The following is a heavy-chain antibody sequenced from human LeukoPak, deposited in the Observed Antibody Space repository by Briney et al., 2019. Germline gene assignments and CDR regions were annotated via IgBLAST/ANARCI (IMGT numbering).Heavy chain of an antibody. V-gene: IGHV4-34*01. Sequence: SETLSLTCAVYGGSFSGYYWTWIRQPPGKGLEWIGEIHYSGSATYTPSLKSRVTISVDTSKNQFSLKMNSVTAADTAVYYCARGQWFRAFWSRGTPVTVSS. CDR1: GGSFSGYY. D-gene: IGHD3-10*01. CDR2: IHYSGSA. CDR3: ARGQWFRAF. J-gene: IGHJ4*02.